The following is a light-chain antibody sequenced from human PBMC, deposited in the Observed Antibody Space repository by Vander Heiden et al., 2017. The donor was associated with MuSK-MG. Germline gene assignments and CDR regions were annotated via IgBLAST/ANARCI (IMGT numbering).Light chain of an antibody. CDR2: EVS. Sequence: QSALTQAASVSGSPGQSITISCTGTSRDVGGYNHVSWYQQYPGKAPKRRRYEVSNRPSGVSNRVSGSKSGNKASLSISGLQAEDEAYDYCSSYTSSSPEVFGTGTKVTV. CDR1: SRDVGGYNH. V-gene: IGLV2-14*01. CDR3: SSYTSSSPEV. J-gene: IGLJ1*01.